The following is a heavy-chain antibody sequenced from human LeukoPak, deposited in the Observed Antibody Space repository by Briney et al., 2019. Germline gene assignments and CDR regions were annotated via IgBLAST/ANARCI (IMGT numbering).Heavy chain of an antibody. CDR2: IKRDGSEK. V-gene: IGHV3-7*04. D-gene: IGHD6-19*01. CDR1: GFTFSDYW. Sequence: PGGSLRLSCAASGFTFSDYWMTWVRQAPGNGLEWVANIKRDGSEKYYVDSVKGRFTLSRDNANNSLYLQMNGLRAEDTAIYYCARTYSSGWTYWYLDLWGRGTRVTVSS. CDR3: ARTYSSGWTYWYLDL. J-gene: IGHJ2*01.